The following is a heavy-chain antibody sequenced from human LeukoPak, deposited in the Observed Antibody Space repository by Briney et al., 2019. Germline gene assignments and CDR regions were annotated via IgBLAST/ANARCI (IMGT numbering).Heavy chain of an antibody. CDR3: AKWGDYDVLTGYYVPDY. CDR2: ILGSGGST. CDR1: GFTFSNYA. D-gene: IGHD3-9*01. Sequence: PGASLRLSCAASGFTFSNYAMSWVRQAPGKGLNGVSAILGSGGSTYYADSVKGRFTVSRDNSKSTLYLQMNSLRAEDTALYYCAKWGDYDVLTGYYVPDYWGQGTLVTVSS. J-gene: IGHJ4*02. V-gene: IGHV3-23*01.